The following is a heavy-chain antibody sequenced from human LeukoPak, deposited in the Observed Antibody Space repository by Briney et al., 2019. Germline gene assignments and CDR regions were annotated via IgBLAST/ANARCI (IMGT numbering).Heavy chain of an antibody. CDR2: ISGSGRDT. J-gene: IGHJ4*02. Sequence: GGCLRLSCAASGFNFSSYGMTWVRQAPGKGLGWVSIISGSGRDTYYADSVRGRVTISRDKSKNTLYLQMNSLRAEDTAVYYCAKGQISRSYRFDYWGQGTLVTVSS. D-gene: IGHD3-3*02. CDR3: AKGQISRSYRFDY. V-gene: IGHV3-23*01. CDR1: GFNFSSYG.